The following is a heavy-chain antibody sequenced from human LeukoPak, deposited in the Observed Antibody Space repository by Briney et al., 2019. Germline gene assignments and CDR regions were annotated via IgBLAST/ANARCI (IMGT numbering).Heavy chain of an antibody. D-gene: IGHD3-22*01. Sequence: PGRSLRLSCAASGFTFDDYAMHWVRQAPGKGLEWVSGISWNSGNIAYADSVKGRFTISRDNAKNSLYLQMNSLRTEDTALYYCTKGQDSMIVVVPTIWGQGTMVTVSS. CDR1: GFTFDDYA. CDR3: TKGQDSMIVVVPTI. J-gene: IGHJ3*02. CDR2: ISWNSGNI. V-gene: IGHV3-9*01.